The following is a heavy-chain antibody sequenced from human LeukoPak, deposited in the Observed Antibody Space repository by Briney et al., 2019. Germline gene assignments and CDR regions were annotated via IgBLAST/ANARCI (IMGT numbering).Heavy chain of an antibody. J-gene: IGHJ4*02. V-gene: IGHV1-8*01. CDR1: GYTFTSYD. Sequence: ASVKVSCKASGYTFTSYDINWVRQASGQGLEWVGWMNPNGGNTGYAQKFQDRVSMTWNTPISTAYMELSSLRSEDTAVYHCARGYYSDSSNYYLIDYWGQGTLVTVSS. CDR3: ARGYYSDSSNYYLIDY. D-gene: IGHD3-22*01. CDR2: MNPNGGNT.